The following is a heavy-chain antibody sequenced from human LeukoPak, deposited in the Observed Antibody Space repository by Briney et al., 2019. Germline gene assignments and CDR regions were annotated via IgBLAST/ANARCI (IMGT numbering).Heavy chain of an antibody. V-gene: IGHV3-30*18. Sequence: GGSLRLSCAASGFTFSSYGMHWVRQAPGKGLEWVAVISYDGSNKYYADSVKGRFTISRDNSKNTLYLQMNSLRAEDTAVYYCAKDVGATGEAYWGQGTLVTVSS. J-gene: IGHJ4*02. CDR3: AKDVGATGEAY. CDR2: ISYDGSNK. CDR1: GFTFSSYG. D-gene: IGHD1-26*01.